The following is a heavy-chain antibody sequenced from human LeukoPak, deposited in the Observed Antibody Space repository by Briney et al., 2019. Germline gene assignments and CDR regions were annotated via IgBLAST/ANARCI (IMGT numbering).Heavy chain of an antibody. CDR3: ARTRFSYYRLSVADYYHMDV. V-gene: IGHV1-69*06. J-gene: IGHJ6*03. Sequence: ASVKVSCKASGGTFSNYVISWVRQAPGQGLEWMGGIIPIFGTTNYAQKFQGRVTINADKSTSTVYIELSSLRSEDTAVYYCARTRFSYYRLSVADYYHMDVWGKGTTVTVSS. CDR2: IIPIFGTT. CDR1: GGTFSNYV. D-gene: IGHD3-10*01.